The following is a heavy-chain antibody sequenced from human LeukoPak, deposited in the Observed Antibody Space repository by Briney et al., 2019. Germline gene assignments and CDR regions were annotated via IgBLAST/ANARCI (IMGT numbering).Heavy chain of an antibody. CDR2: ISWNSGSI. CDR3: ASPYGSGSSWYYYYYMDV. V-gene: IGHV3-9*01. Sequence: GGSLRLSCAASGFTFDDYAMHWVRQAPGKGLEWVSGISWNSGSIGYADSVKGRFTISRDNAKNSLYLQMNSLRAEDTAVYYCASPYGSGSSWYYYYYMDVWGKGTTVTVSS. D-gene: IGHD3-10*01. CDR1: GFTFDDYA. J-gene: IGHJ6*03.